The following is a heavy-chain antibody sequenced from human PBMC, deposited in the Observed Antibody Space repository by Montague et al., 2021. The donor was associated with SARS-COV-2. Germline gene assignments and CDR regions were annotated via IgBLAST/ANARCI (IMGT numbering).Heavy chain of an antibody. V-gene: IGHV4-39*01. CDR3: ASGSYGSGSYHAFDI. J-gene: IGHJ3*02. Sequence: SETLSLTCTVSGDSINSPNYYCAWIRQPPGKGLEWIGSFYYSGTTYDNPSLRSQVTISVDTSKTQFSLKMNSVTAADTAVYYCASGSYGSGSYHAFDIWSQGTVVAVSS. D-gene: IGHD3-10*01. CDR1: GDSINSPNYY. CDR2: FYYSGTT.